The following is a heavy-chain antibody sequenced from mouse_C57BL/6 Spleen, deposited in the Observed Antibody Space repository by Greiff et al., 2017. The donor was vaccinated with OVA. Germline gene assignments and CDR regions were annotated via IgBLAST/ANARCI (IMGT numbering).Heavy chain of an antibody. V-gene: IGHV1-72*01. J-gene: IGHJ2*01. Sequence: QVQLQQPGAELVKPGASVKLSCKASGYTFTSYWMHWVKQRPGRGLEWIGRIDPNSGGTKYNEKFKSQATLTVDKPSSTAYMQRSSLTSEDSAVYYCARRGDDYFDYWGQGTTLTVSS. CDR2: IDPNSGGT. CDR3: ARRGDDYFDY. CDR1: GYTFTSYW.